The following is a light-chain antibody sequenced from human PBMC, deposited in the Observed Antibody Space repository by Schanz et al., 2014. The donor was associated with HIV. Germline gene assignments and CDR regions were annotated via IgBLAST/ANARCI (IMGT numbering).Light chain of an antibody. CDR3: SSYTSSSTLDVV. Sequence: QSVLTQPPSVSGAPGQRVTVSCTGTSSDVGGYNYVSWCQQHPGKAPKLMIYEVTKRPSGVPARFSGSKSGNTASLTVSGLQAEDEADYYCSSYTSSSTLDVVFGGGTKLTVL. J-gene: IGLJ2*01. V-gene: IGLV2-14*01. CDR2: EVT. CDR1: SSDVGGYNY.